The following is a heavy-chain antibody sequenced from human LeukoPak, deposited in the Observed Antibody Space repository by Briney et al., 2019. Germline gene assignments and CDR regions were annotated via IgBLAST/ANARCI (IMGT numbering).Heavy chain of an antibody. D-gene: IGHD2-21*01. V-gene: IGHV3-7*01. Sequence: GGSLRLSCTASGFTFSSYWMSWVRQAPGKGLEWVANIKQDGSEKDYVDSVKGRFTISRDNAKNSLYLQMNSLRAEDTAVYYCAKYCGGDCYGMDVWGQGATVTVSS. CDR2: IKQDGSEK. J-gene: IGHJ6*02. CDR1: GFTFSSYW. CDR3: AKYCGGDCYGMDV.